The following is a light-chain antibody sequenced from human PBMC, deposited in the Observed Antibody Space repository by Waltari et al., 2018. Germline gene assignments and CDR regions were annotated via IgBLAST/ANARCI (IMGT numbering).Light chain of an antibody. Sequence: EIVMTQSPATLSVSPGERATLPCRASQSVNTNLAWYQQKPGQAPRLLISGASTRAPGIPSRFSGSGSGSDFTLTISSLQSEDLAVYYCQQYNSYSFFGQGTKLAIK. CDR1: QSVNTN. J-gene: IGKJ2*01. V-gene: IGKV3-15*01. CDR2: GAS. CDR3: QQYNSYSF.